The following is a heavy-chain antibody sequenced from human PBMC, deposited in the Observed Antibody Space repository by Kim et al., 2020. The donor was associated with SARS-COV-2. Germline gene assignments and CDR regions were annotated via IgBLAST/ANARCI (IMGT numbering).Heavy chain of an antibody. Sequence: GGSLRLSCVASAFTFSSYAMSWVRQAPGKGLGWVSTISSSGVSSFYADSVKGRFTISRDNSRNTLYLQMNSLRAEDTAVYYCAKVNDYGVFFDYWGQGTLVTVSS. V-gene: IGHV3-23*01. CDR3: AKVNDYGVFFDY. J-gene: IGHJ4*02. CDR1: AFTFSSYA. D-gene: IGHD4-17*01. CDR2: ISSSGVSS.